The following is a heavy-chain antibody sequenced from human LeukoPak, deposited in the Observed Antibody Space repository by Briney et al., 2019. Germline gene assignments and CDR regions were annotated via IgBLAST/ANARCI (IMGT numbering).Heavy chain of an antibody. Sequence: GGSLRLSCAASGFSFSSCGMHWVRQGPGKGLEWVAFIRYDGSNKYYADSVKGRLTISRDNSQNTVYLQMSSLRAEDTAVYYCAKEYHYDSSGPDYWGQGTLVTVSS. CDR2: IRYDGSNK. V-gene: IGHV3-30*02. J-gene: IGHJ4*02. CDR1: GFSFSSCG. D-gene: IGHD3-22*01. CDR3: AKEYHYDSSGPDY.